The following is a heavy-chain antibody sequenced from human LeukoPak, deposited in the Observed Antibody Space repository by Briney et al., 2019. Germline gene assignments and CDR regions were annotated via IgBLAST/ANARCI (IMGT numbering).Heavy chain of an antibody. CDR1: GYTFSSYY. Sequence: ASVKVSCKASGYTFSSYYMHWVRQAPGQGLEWMGIINPSGDSTSYAQKFQGRVTMTRGTSTSTVYMDLSSLRSEDTAMYYCARFRTGRAFDIWGQGTMVTVSS. D-gene: IGHD3/OR15-3a*01. CDR2: INPSGDST. CDR3: ARFRTGRAFDI. V-gene: IGHV1-46*01. J-gene: IGHJ3*02.